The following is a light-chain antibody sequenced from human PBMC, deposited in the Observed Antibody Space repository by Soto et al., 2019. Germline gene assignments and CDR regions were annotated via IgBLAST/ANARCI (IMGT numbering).Light chain of an antibody. V-gene: IGLV2-11*01. CDR2: DVS. J-gene: IGLJ2*01. CDR1: SSDVGAYNY. Sequence: QSALPQPRSGSGSPGQAVTISCTGTSSDVGAYNYVSWYQQHQGKVPKLMIYDVSKRPSGVPDRFSGSKSGNTASLTISGLQAEGEADYYCFSYGGTDTFRLCGGGTQLTVL. CDR3: FSYGGTDTFRL.